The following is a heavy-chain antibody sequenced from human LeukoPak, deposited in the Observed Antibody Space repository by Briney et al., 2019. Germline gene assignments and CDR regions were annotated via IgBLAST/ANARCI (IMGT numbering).Heavy chain of an antibody. CDR2: ISYDGSNK. J-gene: IGHJ4*02. CDR3: ARKPYYDSSGDYFDY. V-gene: IGHV3-30-3*01. D-gene: IGHD3-22*01. CDR1: GFTFSSYA. Sequence: GGSLRLSCAASGFTFSSYAVHWVRQAPGKGLEWVAVISYDGSNKYYADSVKGRFTISRDNSKNTLYLQMNSPRAEDTAVYYCARKPYYDSSGDYFDYWGQGTLVTVSS.